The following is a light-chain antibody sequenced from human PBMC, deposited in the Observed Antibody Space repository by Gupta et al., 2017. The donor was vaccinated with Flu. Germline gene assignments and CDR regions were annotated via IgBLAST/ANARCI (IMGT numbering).Light chain of an antibody. CDR3: QQYNIWPPWT. J-gene: IGKJ1*01. CDR2: GAS. CDR1: QSISTN. Sequence: EIVMTQSPATLSVSPGERATLSCRASQSISTNVAWYQQKPGQAPRLLMYGASTRATGIPARFSGSGSGTEFTLTISSLQSEDFAIYYCQQYNIWPPWTFGQGTKVEIK. V-gene: IGKV3-15*01.